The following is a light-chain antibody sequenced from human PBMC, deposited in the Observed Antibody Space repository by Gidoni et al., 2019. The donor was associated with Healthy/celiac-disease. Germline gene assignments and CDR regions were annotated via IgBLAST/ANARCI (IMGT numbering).Light chain of an antibody. CDR1: SSNIGAGYD. J-gene: IGLJ3*02. CDR2: GTS. CDR3: QSYDSSLSGRGWV. V-gene: IGLV1-40*01. Sequence: QSVLTQPPSVSGAPGQRVTIACTGSSSNIGAGYDVHWYQQLPGTAPKLLIYGTSNRPSGVPDRFSGSQSGTSASLAITGLQAEDEADYYCQSYDSSLSGRGWVFGGGTKLTVL.